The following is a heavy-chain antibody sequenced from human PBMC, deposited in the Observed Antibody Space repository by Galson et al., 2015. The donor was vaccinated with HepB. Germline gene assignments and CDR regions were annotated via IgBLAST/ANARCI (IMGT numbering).Heavy chain of an antibody. J-gene: IGHJ4*01. CDR2: IYSDGTT. CDR3: ASHPDYGDY. V-gene: IGHV4-4*09. CDR1: GVSIGTYY. Sequence: LSFTCTVSGVSIGTYYWSWFRQSPGKRMEWLGYIYSDGTTTYSPSLKSRISISVDTAKRRLSLTVRSVTAADTAVYSCASHPDYGDYWGQGTLVTVSS.